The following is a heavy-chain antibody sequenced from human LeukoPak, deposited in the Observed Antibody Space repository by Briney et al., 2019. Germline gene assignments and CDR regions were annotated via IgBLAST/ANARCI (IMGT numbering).Heavy chain of an antibody. V-gene: IGHV3-30*02. Sequence: GGSLRLSCAASGFTLSSSGMHWVRQAPGKGLEWVAFIRYDGSTKNYGDSVKGRFTISRDDSKNTLYLQMNSLRAEDTAVYYCAKDLSGSYHFDYWGQGTLVTVSS. J-gene: IGHJ4*02. D-gene: IGHD1-26*01. CDR3: AKDLSGSYHFDY. CDR2: IRYDGSTK. CDR1: GFTLSSSG.